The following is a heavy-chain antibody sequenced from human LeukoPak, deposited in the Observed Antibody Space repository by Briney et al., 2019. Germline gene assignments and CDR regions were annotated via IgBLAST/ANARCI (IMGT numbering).Heavy chain of an antibody. D-gene: IGHD3-9*01. V-gene: IGHV1-18*01. J-gene: IGHJ5*02. CDR1: SYTFTSYG. CDR2: ISAYNGNT. CDR3: ARDLQLRYFDWLVGYNWFDP. Sequence: GASVKVSCKASSYTFTSYGISWVRQAPGQGLEWMGWISAYNGNTNYAQKLQGRVTMTTDTSTSTAYMELRSLRSDDTAVYYCARDLQLRYFDWLVGYNWFDPWGQGTLVTVSS.